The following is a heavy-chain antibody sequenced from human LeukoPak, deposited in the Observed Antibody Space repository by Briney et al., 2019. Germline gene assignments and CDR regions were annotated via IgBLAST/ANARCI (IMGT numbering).Heavy chain of an antibody. V-gene: IGHV3-33*01. D-gene: IGHD3-9*01. CDR1: GFTFSSYG. CDR3: ARHQFDSYFDY. Sequence: GRSLRLSCAASGFTFSSYGMHWVRQAPGKGLEWVAVIWYGGSNKYYADSVKGRFTISRDNSKNTLYLQMNSLRAEDTAVYYCARHQFDSYFDYWGQGTLVTVSS. J-gene: IGHJ4*02. CDR2: IWYGGSNK.